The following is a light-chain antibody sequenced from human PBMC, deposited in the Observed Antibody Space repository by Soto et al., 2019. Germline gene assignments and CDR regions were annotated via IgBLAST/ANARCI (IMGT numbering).Light chain of an antibody. CDR3: QQYYSTPPT. V-gene: IGKV3-11*01. CDR1: RGISSY. Sequence: DIVLTQSPGTLSLSPGERATLSCRASRGISSYLGWYQQKPGQPPRLLIYEASNRATGIPARFSGSGSGTDFTLTISSLQAEDVAVYYCQQYYSTPPTFGQGTKVDI. CDR2: EAS. J-gene: IGKJ1*01.